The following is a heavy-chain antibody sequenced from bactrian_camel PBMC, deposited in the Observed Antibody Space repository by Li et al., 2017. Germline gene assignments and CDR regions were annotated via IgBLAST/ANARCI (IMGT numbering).Heavy chain of an antibody. CDR3: VADPGGTGARWSSPFNALADFGV. CDR1: GVTDRRHC. Sequence: QVHLVESGGGSVQAGGSLRISCTASGVTDRRHCMGWFRQAPGKEREAVAAIYTGDGSTYYADSVKGRFTISRDNAENTVYLQMNRVKPDDTAKYYCVADPGGTGARWSSPFNALADFGVWGRGTQVTVSS. CDR2: IYTGDGST. D-gene: IGHD5*01. V-gene: IGHV3S28*01. J-gene: IGHJ6*01.